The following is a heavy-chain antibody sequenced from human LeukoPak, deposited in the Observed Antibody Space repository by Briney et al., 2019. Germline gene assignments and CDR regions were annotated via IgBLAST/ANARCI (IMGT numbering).Heavy chain of an antibody. D-gene: IGHD4-17*01. V-gene: IGHV1-18*01. CDR2: ISDYNGNT. J-gene: IGHJ4*02. Sequence: ASVRVSCKASGYTFGSHGISWVRQAPGQGLECMGWISDYNGNTKYVQKFQGRVTMTTDTSTNTAYMELRSLRSDDTAVYFCARLGYGDYYLGYWGQGTLVTVSS. CDR1: GYTFGSHG. CDR3: ARLGYGDYYLGY.